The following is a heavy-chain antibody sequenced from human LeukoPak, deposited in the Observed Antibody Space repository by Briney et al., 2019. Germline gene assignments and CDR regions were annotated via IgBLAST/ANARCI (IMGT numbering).Heavy chain of an antibody. CDR1: GGSISSSNW. D-gene: IGHD3-3*01. Sequence: PSETLPLTCAVSGGSISSSNWWSWVRQPPGKGLEWIGEIYHSGSTNYNPSLKSRVTISVDTSKNQFSLKLSSVTAADTAVYYCARGSSGRRFLEWLLDHPLIRGLDYWGQGTLVTVSS. CDR3: ARGSSGRRFLEWLLDHPLIRGLDY. CDR2: IYHSGST. J-gene: IGHJ4*02. V-gene: IGHV4-4*02.